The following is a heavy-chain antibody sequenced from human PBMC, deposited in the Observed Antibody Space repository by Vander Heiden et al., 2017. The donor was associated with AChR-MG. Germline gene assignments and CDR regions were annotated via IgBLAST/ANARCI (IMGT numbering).Heavy chain of an antibody. Sequence: QVQLQESGPGLVKPSQTLSLTCTVSGGSISSGGYYWSWIRQHPGKGLEWIGYIYYSGSTYYNPSLKSRVTISVDTSKNQFSLKLSSVTAADTAVYYCARDTPMGGAHWFDPWGQGTLVTVPS. V-gene: IGHV4-31*03. CDR1: GGSISSGGYY. J-gene: IGHJ5*02. CDR3: ARDTPMGGAHWFDP. D-gene: IGHD1-26*01. CDR2: IYYSGST.